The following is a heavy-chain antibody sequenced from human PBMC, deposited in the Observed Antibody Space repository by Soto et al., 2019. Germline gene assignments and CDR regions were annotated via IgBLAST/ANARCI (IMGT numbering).Heavy chain of an antibody. V-gene: IGHV1-2*04. J-gene: IGHJ6*02. CDR2: INPNSGGT. Sequence: GASVKVSCKASGYTFTGYYMHWVRQAPGQGLEWMGWINPNSGGTNYAQKFQGWVTMTRDTSISTAYMELSRLRSDDTAVYYCARDLVVAATPPYYYYYGMDVWGQGTTVTVSS. CDR1: GYTFTGYY. D-gene: IGHD2-15*01. CDR3: ARDLVVAATPPYYYYYGMDV.